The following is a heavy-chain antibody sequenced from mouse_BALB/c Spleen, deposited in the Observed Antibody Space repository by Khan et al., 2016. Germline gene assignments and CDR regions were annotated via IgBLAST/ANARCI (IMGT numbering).Heavy chain of an antibody. V-gene: IGHV5-17*02. CDR3: ARAGLLAWFAY. CDR1: GFTFSSFG. Sequence: EVELVESGGGLVQPGGSRKLSCAASGFTFSSFGMHWVRQAPEKGLEWVAYISSGSSTIYYADTVKGRFTISRENPKNTLFLQMTSLRSDDTAMYYCARAGLLAWFAYWGQGTLLTVSA. CDR2: ISSGSSTI. J-gene: IGHJ3*01.